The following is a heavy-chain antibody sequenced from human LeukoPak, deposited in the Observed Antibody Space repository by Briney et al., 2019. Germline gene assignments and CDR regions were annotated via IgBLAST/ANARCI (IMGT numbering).Heavy chain of an antibody. CDR2: INSDGSST. Sequence: GGSLRLSCAASGFTFSSYWMHWVRQAPGKGLGWVSRINSDGSSTSYADSVKGRFTISRDNAKNTLYLQMNSLRAEDTAVYYCARGLIWFGEFTFDYWGQGTLVTVSS. D-gene: IGHD3-10*01. CDR3: ARGLIWFGEFTFDY. J-gene: IGHJ4*02. CDR1: GFTFSSYW. V-gene: IGHV3-74*01.